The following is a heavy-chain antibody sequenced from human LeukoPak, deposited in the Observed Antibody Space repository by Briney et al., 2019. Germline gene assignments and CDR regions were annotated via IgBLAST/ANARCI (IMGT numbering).Heavy chain of an antibody. CDR3: ARVRGAYGGLDYFDY. CDR2: IYHSGST. V-gene: IGHV4-30-2*01. Sequence: PSQTLSLTCAVSGGSISSGGYSWSWLRQPPGKGLEWLGYIYHSGSTNYNPSLKSRVTISVDTSKNQFSLKLSSVTAADTAVYYCARVRGAYGGLDYFDYWGQGTLVTVSS. J-gene: IGHJ4*02. CDR1: GGSISSGGYS. D-gene: IGHD4/OR15-4a*01.